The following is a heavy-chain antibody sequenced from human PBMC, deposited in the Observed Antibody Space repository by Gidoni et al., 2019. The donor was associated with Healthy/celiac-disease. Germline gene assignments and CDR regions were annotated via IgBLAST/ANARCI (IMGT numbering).Heavy chain of an antibody. CDR1: GFTFSSYA. Sequence: EVQLLESGGGLVQTGGSLRLSCAASGFTFSSYAMSWVRQAPGKGLEWVSAISGSGGSTYYADSVKGRFTISRDNSKNTLYLQMNSLRAEDTAVYYCAKNYDILTGYRRGDAFDIWGQGTMVTVSS. CDR3: AKNYDILTGYRRGDAFDI. CDR2: ISGSGGST. J-gene: IGHJ3*02. V-gene: IGHV3-23*01. D-gene: IGHD3-9*01.